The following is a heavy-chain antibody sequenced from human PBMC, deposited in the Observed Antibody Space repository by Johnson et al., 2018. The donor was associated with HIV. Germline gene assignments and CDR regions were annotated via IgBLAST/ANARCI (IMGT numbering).Heavy chain of an antibody. CDR1: GFTFSDYY. J-gene: IGHJ3*02. CDR3: ARRADAFDI. CDR2: IRYSGDNT. Sequence: VQLVESGGGVVQPGRSLRLSCAASGFTFSDYYMSWIRQAPGKGLEWVSSIRYSGDNTYYADSVKGRFTISRDNSKSTLYLQMNSLRAEDTAVYYCARRADAFDIWGQGTMVTVS. V-gene: IGHV3-66*02.